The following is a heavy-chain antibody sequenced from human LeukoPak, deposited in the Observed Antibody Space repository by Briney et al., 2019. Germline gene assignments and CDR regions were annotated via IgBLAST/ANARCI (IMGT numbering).Heavy chain of an antibody. J-gene: IGHJ4*02. CDR2: ISGSGGST. D-gene: IGHD6-13*01. Sequence: GGSLRLSCAASGFTFSSYAMSWVCQAPGKGLEWVSAISGSGGSTYYADSVKGRFTISRDNSKNTLYLQMNSLRAEDTAVYYCAKDRLGIAAAGIFDYWGQGTLVTVSS. V-gene: IGHV3-23*01. CDR1: GFTFSSYA. CDR3: AKDRLGIAAAGIFDY.